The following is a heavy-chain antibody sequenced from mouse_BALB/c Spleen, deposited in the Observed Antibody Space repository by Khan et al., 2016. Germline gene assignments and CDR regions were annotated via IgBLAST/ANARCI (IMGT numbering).Heavy chain of an antibody. CDR1: DYDFPSHD. D-gene: IGHD1-1*02. CDR3: TARYYDGSFWFAY. CDR2: INTSGNDT. Sequence: EVELVESGGGLVQPGESLKLSCDSIDYDFPSHDMSWVCKTPEKRLELVVSINTSGNDTNYPDTIERRFIISRDNTKKTMYLQINILRSENTASYYCTARYYDGSFWFAYWGQGTLVTVSA. V-gene: IGHV5-2*01. J-gene: IGHJ3*01.